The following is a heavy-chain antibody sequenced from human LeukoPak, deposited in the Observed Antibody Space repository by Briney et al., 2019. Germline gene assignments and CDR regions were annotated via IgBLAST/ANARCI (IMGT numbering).Heavy chain of an antibody. D-gene: IGHD3-22*01. CDR2: MRTGVKT. Sequence: GGSLRLSCAASGFSVSSHYMSWARQAPGKGLEWLSVMRTGVKTDYADSVKGRFTISRDGSKNTLYLQMSSLRVEDTAVYYCATNYYDSSGYYYVPDYWGQGTLVTVSS. CDR1: GFSVSSHY. J-gene: IGHJ4*02. V-gene: IGHV3-53*01. CDR3: ATNYYDSSGYYYVPDY.